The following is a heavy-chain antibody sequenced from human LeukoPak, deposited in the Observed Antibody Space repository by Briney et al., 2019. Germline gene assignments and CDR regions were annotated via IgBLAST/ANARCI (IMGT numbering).Heavy chain of an antibody. CDR1: GGSISNKNYY. Sequence: SETLSLTCTVSGGSISNKNYYWDWIRQPPGKGLEWIGNIYYSGSTYYNPSLKSRVTISVDTSKNQFSLKLSSVTAADTAVYYCARQGGITMIVVIITDDAFDIWGQGTMVTVSS. V-gene: IGHV4-39*01. CDR3: ARQGGITMIVVIITDDAFDI. J-gene: IGHJ3*02. D-gene: IGHD3-22*01. CDR2: IYYSGST.